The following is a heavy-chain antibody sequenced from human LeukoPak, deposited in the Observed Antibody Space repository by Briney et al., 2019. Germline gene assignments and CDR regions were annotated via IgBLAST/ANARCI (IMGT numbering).Heavy chain of an antibody. CDR1: GDSVSSNSAA. V-gene: IGHV6-1*01. D-gene: IGHD6-25*01. CDR2: TYYRSKWYN. Sequence: SQTLSLTCAISGDSVSSNSAAWNWIRQSLSRGLEWLGRTYYRSKWYNDYAVSVKSRIIISPDASKNQFSLQLNSVTPEDTAVYYCARFRLDAFDIWGQGTMVTVSS. J-gene: IGHJ3*02. CDR3: ARFRLDAFDI.